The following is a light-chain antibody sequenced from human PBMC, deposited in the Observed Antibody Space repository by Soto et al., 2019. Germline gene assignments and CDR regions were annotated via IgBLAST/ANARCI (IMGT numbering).Light chain of an antibody. Sequence: EIVLTQSPGTLSLSPGESATLSCRASHGVNSNYVAWYQQKPGQTPRLLIYGATHMATGTPDRFRRSGSGTDFTLTINRLEPEDFAVYLCQQYGNSPQTFGQGTKVEIK. CDR3: QQYGNSPQT. CDR1: HGVNSNY. V-gene: IGKV3-20*01. J-gene: IGKJ1*01. CDR2: GAT.